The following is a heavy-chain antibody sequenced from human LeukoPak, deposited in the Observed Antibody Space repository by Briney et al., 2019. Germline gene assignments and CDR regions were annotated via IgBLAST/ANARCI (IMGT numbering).Heavy chain of an antibody. V-gene: IGHV3-74*01. J-gene: IGHJ6*03. D-gene: IGHD3-10*01. CDR1: APIFSSYW. CDR2: TSSDGSST. Sequence: PARSLRPSCPAAAPIFSSYWMHCVRHLPGNGLVWVSRTSSDGSSTTHAESVRGPPTLSRHNAMNMLYLQMSSQRAAGTAVSYWTRFSMARGLKDYMDVWGEGTTVTVSS. CDR3: TRFSMARGLKDYMDV.